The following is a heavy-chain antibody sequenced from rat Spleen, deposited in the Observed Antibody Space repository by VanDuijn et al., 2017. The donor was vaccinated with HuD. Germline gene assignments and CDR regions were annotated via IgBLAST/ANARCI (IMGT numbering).Heavy chain of an antibody. D-gene: IGHD5-1*01. CDR2: ISPSGGTT. Sequence: EVQLVESGGDLVQPGRSLKLSCAASGFTLSNYGMHWIRQAPTKGLEWVASISPSGGTTYYRDSVKGRFTVSRDNAKSTLYLQMNSLRSEDTATYYCTRGAGSPYYFDYWGQGVMVTVSS. J-gene: IGHJ2*01. CDR3: TRGAGSPYYFDY. V-gene: IGHV5-19*01. CDR1: GFTLSNYG.